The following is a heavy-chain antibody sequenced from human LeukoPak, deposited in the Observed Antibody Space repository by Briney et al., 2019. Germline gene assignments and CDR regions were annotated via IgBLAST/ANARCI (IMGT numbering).Heavy chain of an antibody. J-gene: IGHJ4*02. Sequence: GGSLRLSCAASGFTLSNHGMHWVRQAPGKGLVWVACIRHGERHKFHTDSVRRLFTISRDRSKDTLYLQMNSLRPEDTAVYYCARLGYGGSGWFFDFWGQGTLVTVSS. CDR3: ARLGYGGSGWFFDF. V-gene: IGHV3-30*02. CDR1: GFTLSNHG. D-gene: IGHD6-19*01. CDR2: IRHGERHK.